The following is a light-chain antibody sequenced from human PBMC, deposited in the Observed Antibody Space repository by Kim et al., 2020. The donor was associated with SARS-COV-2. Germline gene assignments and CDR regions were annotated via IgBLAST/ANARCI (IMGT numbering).Light chain of an antibody. V-gene: IGLV4-69*01. Sequence: QPVLTQSPSASASLGASVKLTCTLSSGHSSYAIAWHQQQPEKGPRYLMKLNSDGSHSKGDGIPDRFSGSSSGAERYLTISSLQSEDEADCYCQTWGTGIHVFGTGTKVTVL. CDR3: QTWGTGIHV. CDR2: LNSDGSH. CDR1: SGHSSYA. J-gene: IGLJ1*01.